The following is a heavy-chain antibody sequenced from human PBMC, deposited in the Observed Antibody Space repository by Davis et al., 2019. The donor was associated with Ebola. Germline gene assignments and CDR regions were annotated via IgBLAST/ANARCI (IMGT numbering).Heavy chain of an antibody. V-gene: IGHV3-74*01. D-gene: IGHD3-10*01. Sequence: PGGSLKLSCAASGFTFSNYWMHWVRQAPGKGLVWVSRISSDGSGTTYADSVKGRFTISRDNAKNMFYLQMSSLRAEDTAVYYCALGAGRGSGTFDYWGPGALVTVSS. CDR2: ISSDGSGT. J-gene: IGHJ4*02. CDR1: GFTFSNYW. CDR3: ALGAGRGSGTFDY.